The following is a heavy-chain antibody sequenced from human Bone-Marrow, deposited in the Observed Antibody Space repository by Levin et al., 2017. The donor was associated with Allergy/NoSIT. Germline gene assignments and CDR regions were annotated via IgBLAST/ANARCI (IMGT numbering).Heavy chain of an antibody. CDR3: ARCGSGWDGRYYFDY. Sequence: SETLSLTCTVSGGSISSGGYYWSWIRQHPGKGLEWIGYIYYSGSTYYNPSLKSRVTISVDTSKNQFSLKLSSVTAADTAVYYCARCGSGWDGRYYFDYWGQGTLVTVSS. CDR1: GGSISSGGYY. V-gene: IGHV4-31*03. CDR2: IYYSGST. J-gene: IGHJ4*02. D-gene: IGHD6-19*01.